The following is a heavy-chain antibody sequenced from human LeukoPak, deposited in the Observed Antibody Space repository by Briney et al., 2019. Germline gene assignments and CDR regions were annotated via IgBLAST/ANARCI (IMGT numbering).Heavy chain of an antibody. CDR2: IKEDGSEK. CDR1: RYTFSRYW. D-gene: IGHD3-22*01. Sequence: PGGSLRLSCAAPRYTFSRYWMSWVRQAPGKGLEWVANIKEDGSEKYYVDSVKGRFTISRDNAKNSLYLQMNSLRAEDTAVYYCARVNYESSGYYSGYFDNWGQGTLVTVSS. V-gene: IGHV3-7*01. J-gene: IGHJ4*02. CDR3: ARVNYESSGYYSGYFDN.